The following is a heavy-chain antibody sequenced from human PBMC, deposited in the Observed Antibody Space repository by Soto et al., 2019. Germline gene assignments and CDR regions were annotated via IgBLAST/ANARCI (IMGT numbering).Heavy chain of an antibody. V-gene: IGHV1-18*01. Sequence: GASVKVSCKASGYPFTSYGISWVRQAPGQGLEWMGWVSPYDGNTNDAQKLQGRITMTTDTSTSTAYMELRSLRSDDTAVYYCARGGWFGELLLTYWGQGTLVTVSS. CDR3: ARGGWFGELLLTY. J-gene: IGHJ4*02. CDR1: GYPFTSYG. D-gene: IGHD3-10*01. CDR2: VSPYDGNT.